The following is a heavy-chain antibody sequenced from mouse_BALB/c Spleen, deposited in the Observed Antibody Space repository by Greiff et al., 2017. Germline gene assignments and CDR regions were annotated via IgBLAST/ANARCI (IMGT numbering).Heavy chain of an antibody. CDR3: ARRLYGNYFDY. D-gene: IGHD2-1*01. Sequence: EVKLEESGPGLVKPSQSLSLTCTVTGYSITSDYAWNWIRQFPGNKLEWMGYISYSGSTSYNPSLKSRISITRDTSKNQFFLQLNSVTTEDTATYYCARRLYGNYFDYWGQGTTLTVSS. CDR1: GYSITSDYA. J-gene: IGHJ2*01. V-gene: IGHV3-2*02. CDR2: ISYSGST.